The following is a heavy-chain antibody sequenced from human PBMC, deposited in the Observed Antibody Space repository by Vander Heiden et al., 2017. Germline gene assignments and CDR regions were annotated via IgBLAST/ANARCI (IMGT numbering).Heavy chain of an antibody. V-gene: IGHV3-21*01. CDR1: GFIFSSYS. D-gene: IGHD3-3*01. Sequence: DVQLVESGGGLVKPGGSLRLSCVASGFIFSSYSMIWVRHAPGKGLEWVASISSSSTYIYYADSVRGRFTISRDDAKNSVFLQMNSLSAEDTAVYDCARESRFLEFNWFDPWGQGTLVTVSS. J-gene: IGHJ5*02. CDR2: ISSSSTYI. CDR3: ARESRFLEFNWFDP.